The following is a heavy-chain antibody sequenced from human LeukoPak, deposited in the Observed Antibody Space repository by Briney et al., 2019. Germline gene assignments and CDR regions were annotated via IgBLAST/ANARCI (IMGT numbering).Heavy chain of an antibody. CDR3: ARGIQNYDFWSGYYSPHDAFDI. J-gene: IGHJ3*02. D-gene: IGHD3-3*01. CDR2: ISAYNGNT. Sequence: GASVTVSCTPSGYTFTSYGISWVRQAPGQGLEWMGWISAYNGNTNNAQKLQGRVTMTTDTSTSTAYMELRSLRSDDTAVYYCARGIQNYDFWSGYYSPHDAFDIWGQGTMVTVSS. V-gene: IGHV1-18*01. CDR1: GYTFTSYG.